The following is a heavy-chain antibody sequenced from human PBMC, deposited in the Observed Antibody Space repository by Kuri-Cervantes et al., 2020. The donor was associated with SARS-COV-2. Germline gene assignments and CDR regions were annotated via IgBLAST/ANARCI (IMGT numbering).Heavy chain of an antibody. CDR3: ARDFSPYYYYMDV. V-gene: IGHV3-30*03. J-gene: IGHJ6*03. CDR1: GFTFTSHA. D-gene: IGHD2/OR15-2a*01. CDR2: ISYDGSNK. Sequence: GESLKISCAVSGFTFTSHAMHWVRQAPGSGLEWVALISYDGSNKYYADSVKGRFTISRDNSKNTLYLQMNSLRAEDTAVYYCARDFSPYYYYMDVWGKGTTVTVSS.